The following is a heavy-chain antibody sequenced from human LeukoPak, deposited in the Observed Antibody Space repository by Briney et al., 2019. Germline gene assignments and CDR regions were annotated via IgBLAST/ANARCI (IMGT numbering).Heavy chain of an antibody. CDR1: GGSFSGYY. D-gene: IGHD2-2*01. J-gene: IGHJ5*02. CDR3: ARGPIVVVPAAIGFAP. V-gene: IGHV4-34*01. Sequence: PSETLSLTCAVYGGSFSGYYWSWLRQPPGKGLEWIGEINHSGSTNYNPSLNSRVTISVDTSKNQFSLKLSSVTAADTAVYYCARGPIVVVPAAIGFAPWGQGTLVTVPS. CDR2: INHSGST.